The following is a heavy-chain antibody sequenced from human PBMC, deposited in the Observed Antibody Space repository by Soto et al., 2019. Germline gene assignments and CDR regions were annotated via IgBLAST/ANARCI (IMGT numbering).Heavy chain of an antibody. V-gene: IGHV3-23*01. CDR1: GFTFSNYA. CDR2: ISGSGGRS. D-gene: IGHD3-16*01. Sequence: EVQLLDSGGGLVQPGGSLRLSCAASGFTFSNYAMTWVRQGPGKGLEWVSGISGSGGRSYYADSVKGRFTISRDNSKRTLYLQMNSLRAEDTADYYCAKAYFVWSSEQTYYFDYWGQGTLVTVSS. J-gene: IGHJ4*02. CDR3: AKAYFVWSSEQTYYFDY.